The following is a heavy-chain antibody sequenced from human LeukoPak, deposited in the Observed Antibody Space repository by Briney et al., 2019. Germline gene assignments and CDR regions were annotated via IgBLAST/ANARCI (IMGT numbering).Heavy chain of an antibody. J-gene: IGHJ4*02. Sequence: SQTLSLTRTVSGGSISSGGFYWTWIRQPPGKGLEWIGYIYYSGSTYYNPSLKSRVTISVDTSKNQFSLKLSSVTAADTAVYYCARGPLLAPFDYWGQGTLVTVSS. CDR3: ARGPLLAPFDY. CDR1: GGSISSGGFY. V-gene: IGHV4-30-4*01. D-gene: IGHD3-10*01. CDR2: IYYSGST.